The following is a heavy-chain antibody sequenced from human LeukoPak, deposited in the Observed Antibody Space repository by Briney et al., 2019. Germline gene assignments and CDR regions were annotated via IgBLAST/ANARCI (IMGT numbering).Heavy chain of an antibody. J-gene: IGHJ4*02. CDR1: GGSISSSSYY. Sequence: TSETLSLTCTVSGGSISSSSYYWSWIRQPPGKGLEWIGYIYYSGSTNYNPSLKSRVTISVDTSKNQFSLKLSSVTAADTAVYYCARAEGDYGGNAYFDYWGQGTLVTASS. CDR2: IYYSGST. D-gene: IGHD4-23*01. V-gene: IGHV4-61*01. CDR3: ARAEGDYGGNAYFDY.